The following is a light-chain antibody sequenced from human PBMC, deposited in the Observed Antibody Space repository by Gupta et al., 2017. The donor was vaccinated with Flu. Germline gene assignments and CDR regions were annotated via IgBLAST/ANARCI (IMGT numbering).Light chain of an antibody. CDR2: DNH. Sequence: QSILTQPPSMSAAPGQQVTISCSGSSSNIAINYVSWYQHLPGAAPKLLIFDNHKRPSGIPDRFSGSKSGTSATLDITGLQIGDEADYYCGTWDNSLSAMVFGGGTKLTVL. V-gene: IGLV1-51*01. CDR3: GTWDNSLSAMV. J-gene: IGLJ3*02. CDR1: SSNIAINY.